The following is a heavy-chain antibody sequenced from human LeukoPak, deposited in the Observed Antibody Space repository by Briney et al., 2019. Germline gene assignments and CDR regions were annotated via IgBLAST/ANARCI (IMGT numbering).Heavy chain of an antibody. CDR3: ARDLLPDDAFDI. Sequence: GGSLRLSCAASGFTFSSYSMNWVRQALGKGLEWVSSISSSSSYIYYADSVKGRFTISRDNAKNSLYLQMNGLRAEDTAVYYCARDLLPDDAFDIWGQGTMVTVSS. CDR1: GFTFSSYS. J-gene: IGHJ3*02. V-gene: IGHV3-21*01. CDR2: ISSSSSYI.